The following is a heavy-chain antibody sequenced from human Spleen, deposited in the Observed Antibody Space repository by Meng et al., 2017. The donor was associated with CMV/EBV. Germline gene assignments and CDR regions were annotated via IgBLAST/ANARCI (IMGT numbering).Heavy chain of an antibody. J-gene: IGHJ4*02. CDR2: ISWNSGII. CDR1: GFIFDDSA. CDR3: VKGVGGFLNYFDY. V-gene: IGHV3-9*03. D-gene: IGHD3-3*01. Sequence: GGSLRLSCEASGFIFDDSAMHWVRQGPGKGLEWVSGISWNSGIIRYADSVKGRFTISRDNAKNSLYLQMNSLRAEDMALYYCVKGVGGFLNYFDYWGQGTLVTVSS.